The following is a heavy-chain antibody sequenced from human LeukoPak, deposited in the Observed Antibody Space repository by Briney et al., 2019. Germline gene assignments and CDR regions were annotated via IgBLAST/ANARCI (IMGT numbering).Heavy chain of an antibody. CDR3: AAGIVATTASDY. Sequence: ASVKVSCKASGYTFTGYYMHWVRQAPGQGLEWMGWINPNSGGTNYAQKFQGRVTMTRDTSISTAYMELSRLRSDDAAVYYCAAGIVATTASDYWGQGTLVTVSS. V-gene: IGHV1-2*02. D-gene: IGHD5-12*01. CDR2: INPNSGGT. J-gene: IGHJ4*02. CDR1: GYTFTGYY.